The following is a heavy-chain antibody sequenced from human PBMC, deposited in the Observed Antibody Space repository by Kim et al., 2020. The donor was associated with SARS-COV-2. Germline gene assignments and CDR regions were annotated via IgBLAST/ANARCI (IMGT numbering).Heavy chain of an antibody. CDR2: ISSNGGRT. J-gene: IGHJ4*02. Sequence: GGSLRLSCSASGFTFSSYAMHWVRQAPGKGLEYVSAISSNGGRTYYADSVKGRFTISRDNSKNTLYLQMSSLRAEETAVYYCVKMVASYYYDSPPPSPDYWGQGTLVTVSS. V-gene: IGHV3-64D*06. D-gene: IGHD3-22*01. CDR1: GFTFSSYA. CDR3: VKMVASYYYDSPPPSPDY.